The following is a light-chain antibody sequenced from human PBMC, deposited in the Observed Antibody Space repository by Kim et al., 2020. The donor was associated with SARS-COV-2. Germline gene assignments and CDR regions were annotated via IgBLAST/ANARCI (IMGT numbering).Light chain of an antibody. V-gene: IGLV3-1*01. CDR2: QDD. CDR1: KLGEKY. J-gene: IGLJ2*01. Sequence: SYELTQPPSVSVSPGQTASITCSGDKLGEKYACWYQQKPGHSPVLIIFQDDRRPSGIPERFSGSNSGNTATLTISGTQAMDEADYYCQARDSGTVVFGGGTQLTVL. CDR3: QARDSGTVV.